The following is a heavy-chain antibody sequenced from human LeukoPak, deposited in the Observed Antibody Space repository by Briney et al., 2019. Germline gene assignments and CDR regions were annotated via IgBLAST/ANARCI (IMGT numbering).Heavy chain of an antibody. Sequence: PGGSLRLSCAVSGFTFSDYWMTWVRQAPGRGLEWVANIKQDGSEKYYADSVKGRFTISRDNAKNSLYLQMNTLRVEDTAVYYCAQGGATISDYWGQGTLVTVSS. V-gene: IGHV3-7*01. CDR1: GFTFSDYW. J-gene: IGHJ4*02. CDR3: AQGGATISDY. D-gene: IGHD5-12*01. CDR2: IKQDGSEK.